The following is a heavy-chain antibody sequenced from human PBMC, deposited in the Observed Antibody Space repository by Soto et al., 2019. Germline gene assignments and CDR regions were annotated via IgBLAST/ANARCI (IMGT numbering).Heavy chain of an antibody. CDR2: IRRKTNNYAT. V-gene: IGHV3-73*01. CDR3: TRLPYYMDV. J-gene: IGHJ6*04. CDR1: GFSFSDSG. Sequence: EVRLVESGGGLVQPGGSLRLYCAASGFSFSDSGIHWVRQASGKGLEWVGRIRRKTNNYATAYAASVEGRFSISRDDSKNTTFLQINRLKTEDTAVYYCTRLPYYMDVGGKGTTVTVSS. D-gene: IGHD2-21*01.